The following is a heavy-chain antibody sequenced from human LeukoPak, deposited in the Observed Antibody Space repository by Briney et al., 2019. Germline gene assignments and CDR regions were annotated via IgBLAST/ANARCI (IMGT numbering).Heavy chain of an antibody. Sequence: GGSLRLSCAASRFTFSDYYMSWIRQAPGKGLEWVSYISSSGGAIYYADSVKGRFTISRDNAKNSLYLQMNSLRAEDTAVYYCARSGSYYGIDYWGQGALVTVSS. V-gene: IGHV3-11*04. CDR1: RFTFSDYY. CDR3: ARSGSYYGIDY. CDR2: ISSSGGAI. D-gene: IGHD1-26*01. J-gene: IGHJ4*02.